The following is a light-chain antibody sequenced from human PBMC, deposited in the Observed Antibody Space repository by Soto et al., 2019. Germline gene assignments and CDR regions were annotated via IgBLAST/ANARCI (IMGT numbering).Light chain of an antibody. V-gene: IGKV1-16*01. Sequence: DIQMTQSPSSLSASVGDRVTITCRASQDINNFLAWFQEKPGEAPKSLISDASTLQSGVPSRFSGAGSGTDFTLTISSLQPEDSGTYYCQQYNSYPFTFVQGTRLEIK. CDR3: QQYNSYPFT. CDR1: QDINNF. J-gene: IGKJ5*01. CDR2: DAS.